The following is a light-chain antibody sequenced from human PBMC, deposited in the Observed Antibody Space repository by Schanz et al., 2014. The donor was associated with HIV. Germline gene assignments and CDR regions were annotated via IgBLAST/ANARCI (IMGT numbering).Light chain of an antibody. CDR3: SSYAGTNNLWV. Sequence: QSALTQPPSASGSPGQSVTISCTGTSSDVGDYNYVSWYQQHPGTAPKIMIYEVSKRPSGVPDRFSGSKSGNTASLTVSGLQAEDEADYYCSSYAGTNNLWVFGGGTKLIVL. CDR1: SSDVGDYNY. V-gene: IGLV2-8*01. CDR2: EVS. J-gene: IGLJ3*02.